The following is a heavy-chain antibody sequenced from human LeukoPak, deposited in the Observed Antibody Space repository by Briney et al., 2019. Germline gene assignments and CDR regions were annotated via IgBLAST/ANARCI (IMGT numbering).Heavy chain of an antibody. CDR1: GGSISSSSYY. J-gene: IGHJ5*02. V-gene: IGHV4-39*07. D-gene: IGHD2-15*01. Sequence: PSETLSLTCTVSGGSISSSSYYWGWIRQPPGKGLEWIGSIYYSGSTYYNPSLKSRVTISVDTSKNQFSLKLSSVTAADTAVYYCAREPVTVVVAATDPTLGWFDPWGQGTLSPSPQ. CDR3: AREPVTVVVAATDPTLGWFDP. CDR2: IYYSGST.